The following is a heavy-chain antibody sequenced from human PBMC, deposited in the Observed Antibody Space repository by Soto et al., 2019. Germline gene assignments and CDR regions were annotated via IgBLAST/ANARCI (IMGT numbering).Heavy chain of an antibody. CDR1: RFTFSNYG. J-gene: IGHJ6*02. Sequence: PGGSLRLSCAASRFTFSNYGMHWVRQAPGKGLEWVAAISNDGSNKYYADSVKGRFTISRDNAKNSLYLQMNSLRDEDTAVYYCARGYYFGSGSYYNVPMDVWGQGTTVTVSS. V-gene: IGHV3-30*03. CDR2: ISNDGSNK. CDR3: ARGYYFGSGSYYNVPMDV. D-gene: IGHD3-10*01.